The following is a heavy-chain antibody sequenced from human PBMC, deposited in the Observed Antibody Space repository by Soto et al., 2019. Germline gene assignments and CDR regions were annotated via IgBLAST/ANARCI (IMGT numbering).Heavy chain of an antibody. CDR3: AKRTSGWYFDY. V-gene: IGHV3-23*01. D-gene: IGHD6-19*01. Sequence: EVQLLESGGNLVQPGGSLRLSCAASGFTFSNYAMSWVRQAPGKGLEWVSVISGSGDSTYYADSAKGRFTISRDNSKNTLYLQMNSLRAEDTAVYYCAKRTSGWYFDYWGQGTLVTVSS. J-gene: IGHJ4*02. CDR1: GFTFSNYA. CDR2: ISGSGDST.